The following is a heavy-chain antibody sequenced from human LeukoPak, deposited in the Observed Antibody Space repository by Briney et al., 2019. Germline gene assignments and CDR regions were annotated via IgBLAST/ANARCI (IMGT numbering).Heavy chain of an antibody. CDR3: AELGITMIGGV. CDR2: IKKDGSEK. D-gene: IGHD3-10*02. V-gene: IGHV3-7*01. Sequence: GGSLRLSCAASGFTFSSHWMSWVRQAPGKGLEWVANIKKDGSEKYYVDAVKGRFTISRDNAKTSLYLQMNSLRAEDTAVYYCAELGITMIGGVWGKGTTVTISS. CDR1: GFTFSSHW. J-gene: IGHJ6*04.